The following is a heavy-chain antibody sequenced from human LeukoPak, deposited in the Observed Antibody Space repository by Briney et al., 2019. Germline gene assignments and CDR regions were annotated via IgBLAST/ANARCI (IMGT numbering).Heavy chain of an antibody. CDR3: ARGGLTGTTIPYFDY. CDR2: INGDGSST. J-gene: IGHJ4*02. Sequence: GGSLRLSCTASEFTFSSYWMHWVRQPPGKGLVWVSRINGDGSSTSYADAVKGRFTISRDNAKNTLYLRMNCLRAEDTAVYYCARGGLTGTTIPYFDYWGQGTLVTVSS. CDR1: EFTFSSYW. D-gene: IGHD1-7*01. V-gene: IGHV3-74*01.